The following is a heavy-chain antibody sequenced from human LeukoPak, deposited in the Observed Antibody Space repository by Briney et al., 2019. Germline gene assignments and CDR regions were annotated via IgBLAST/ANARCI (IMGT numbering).Heavy chain of an antibody. Sequence: GASVKVSCKASGGTFSSYAISWVRQAPGQGLEWMGGIIPIFGTANYAQKFQGRVTITTDESTSTAYMELSSLRSEDTAVYYCANYEGISGGFDYWGQGTLVTVSS. CDR1: GGTFSSYA. V-gene: IGHV1-69*05. J-gene: IGHJ4*02. CDR3: ANYEGISGGFDY. D-gene: IGHD3-16*01. CDR2: IIPIFGTA.